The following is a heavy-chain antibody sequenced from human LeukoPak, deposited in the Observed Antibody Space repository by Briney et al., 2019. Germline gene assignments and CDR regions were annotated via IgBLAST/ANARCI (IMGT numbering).Heavy chain of an antibody. CDR1: GGSISSYY. CDR3: ARPYYYDSRIDP. D-gene: IGHD3-22*01. J-gene: IGHJ5*02. V-gene: IGHV4-59*08. CDR2: IYYSGST. Sequence: SETLSLTCTVSGGSISSYYLSWIRQPPGKGLEWIGYIYYSGSTNYNPSLKSRVTISVDTSKNQFSLKLSSVTAADTAVYYCARPYYYDSRIDPWGQGILVTVSS.